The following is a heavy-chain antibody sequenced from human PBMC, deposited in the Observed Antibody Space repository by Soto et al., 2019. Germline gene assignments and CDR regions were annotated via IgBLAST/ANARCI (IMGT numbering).Heavy chain of an antibody. V-gene: IGHV4-39*07. J-gene: IGHJ6*02. CDR1: GDSIISSGFY. D-gene: IGHD4-17*01. CDR3: ARDGVGTVTPEGGYYYYGMDV. CDR2: IFYLGSS. Sequence: SETLSLTCTGSGDSIISSGFYWGWVRQPPGEGLEWFGSIFYLGSSYYNPSLKSRVTISVDTSKNQFSLKLSSVTAADTAVYYCARDGVGTVTPEGGYYYYGMDVWGQGTTVTVSS.